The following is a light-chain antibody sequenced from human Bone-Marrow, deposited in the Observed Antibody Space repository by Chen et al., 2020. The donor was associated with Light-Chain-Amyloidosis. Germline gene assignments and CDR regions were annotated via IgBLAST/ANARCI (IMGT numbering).Light chain of an antibody. CDR1: SGSIATNY. CDR2: EVD. V-gene: IGLV6-57*01. CDR3: QSYQGSSQGV. Sequence: NFMLTQPHSVSESPGKTVIISCTRSSGSIATNYVQWYQQRPGSSPTTVIYEVDQRPSGVPDRFSGSIDRSSSSASLTLSGLKTEDEADYYCQSYQGSSQGVFGGGTKLTVL. J-gene: IGLJ3*02.